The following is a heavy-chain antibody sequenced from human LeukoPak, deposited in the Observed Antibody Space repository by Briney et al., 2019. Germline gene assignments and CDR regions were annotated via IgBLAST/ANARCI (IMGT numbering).Heavy chain of an antibody. D-gene: IGHD6-13*01. CDR2: IYSGGST. CDR1: GFTLSTYS. CDR3: AKDRLAAAGTGCLDY. V-gene: IGHV3-NL1*01. Sequence: TGGSLRLSCAASGFTLSTYSMNWVRQAPGKGLEWVSVIYSGGSTYYADSVKGRFTISRDNSKNTLYLQMNSLRAEDTAVYYCAKDRLAAAGTGCLDYWGQGTLVTVSS. J-gene: IGHJ4*02.